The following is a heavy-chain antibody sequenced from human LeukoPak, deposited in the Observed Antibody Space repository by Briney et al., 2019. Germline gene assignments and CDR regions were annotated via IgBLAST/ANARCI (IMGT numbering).Heavy chain of an antibody. D-gene: IGHD3-3*01. CDR1: GFTFGDYA. Sequence: SGGSLRLSCTVSGFTFGDYAMSWVRQAPGKGPEWVGFIRRKANGGTTEYAASVKGRFTISRDDSKSIAYLQMNSLKTEDTAVYYCTSGLYYDSWSDLFDYWGQGTLVTVSS. V-gene: IGHV3-49*04. CDR3: TSGLYYDSWSDLFDY. J-gene: IGHJ4*02. CDR2: IRRKANGGTT.